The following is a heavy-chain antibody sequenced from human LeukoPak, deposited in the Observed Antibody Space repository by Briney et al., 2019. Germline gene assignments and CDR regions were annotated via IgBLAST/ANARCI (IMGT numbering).Heavy chain of an antibody. J-gene: IGHJ6*03. CDR2: IIPIFGTA. V-gene: IGHV1-69*01. CDR1: GGTFSSYA. Sequence: SVKVSCKASGGTFSSYAISWVRQAPGQGLEWMGGIIPIFGTANYAQKFQGRVTITADESTSTAYMELSSLRSEDTAVYYCAKDQFFPTYYDFWSGYYGMDVWGKGTTVTVSS. D-gene: IGHD3-3*01. CDR3: AKDQFFPTYYDFWSGYYGMDV.